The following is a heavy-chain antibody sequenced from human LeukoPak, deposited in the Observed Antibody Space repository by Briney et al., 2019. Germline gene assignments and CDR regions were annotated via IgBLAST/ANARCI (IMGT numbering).Heavy chain of an antibody. Sequence: PSETLSLTCTVSGGSVSSGSYYWSWIRQPPGKGLEWIGYIYYSGSTNYNPSLKSRVTISVDTSKNQFSLKLSSVTAADTAVYYCARDLNDYGDYLFDYWGQGTLVTVSS. CDR3: ARDLNDYGDYLFDY. D-gene: IGHD4-17*01. CDR1: GGSVSSGSYY. J-gene: IGHJ4*02. V-gene: IGHV4-61*01. CDR2: IYYSGST.